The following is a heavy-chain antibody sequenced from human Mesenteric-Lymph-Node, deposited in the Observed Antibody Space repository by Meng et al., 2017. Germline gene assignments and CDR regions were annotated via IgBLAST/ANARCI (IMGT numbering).Heavy chain of an antibody. J-gene: IGHJ6*02. CDR1: GYSFTSYW. CDR2: IYPGDSDT. Sequence: GESLKISCKGSGYSFTSYWIGWVRQMPGKGLEWMGIIYPGDSDTRYSPSFQGQVTISVDKSISTAYLQWSSLKASDTAMYYCARRGGSYYLNYYYYGMDAWGQGTTVTVSS. V-gene: IGHV5-51*01. D-gene: IGHD1-26*01. CDR3: ARRGGSYYLNYYYYGMDA.